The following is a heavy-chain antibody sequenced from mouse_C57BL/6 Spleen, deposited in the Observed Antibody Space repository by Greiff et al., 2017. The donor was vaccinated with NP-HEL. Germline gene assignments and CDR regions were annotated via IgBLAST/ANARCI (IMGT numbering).Heavy chain of an antibody. Sequence: ESGPGLVKPSQSLSLTCSVTGYSITSGYYWNWIRQFPGNKLEWMGYISYDGSNNYNPSLKNRISITRDTSKNQFFLKLNSVTTEDTATYYCASSGNYDYFDYWGQGTTLTVSS. CDR2: ISYDGSN. CDR3: ASSGNYDYFDY. CDR1: GYSITSGYY. D-gene: IGHD2-1*01. J-gene: IGHJ2*01. V-gene: IGHV3-6*01.